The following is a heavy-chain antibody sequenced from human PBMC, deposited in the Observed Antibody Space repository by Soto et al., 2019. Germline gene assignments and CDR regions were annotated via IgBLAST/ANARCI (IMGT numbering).Heavy chain of an antibody. D-gene: IGHD2-15*01. CDR3: ARQRGDCSGGSCSYYYYMDV. Sequence: SETLSLTCTVSGGSISSYYWSWIRQPPGKGLEWIGYIYYSGSTNYNPSLKSRVTISVDTSKNQFSLKLSSVTAADTAVYYCARQRGDCSGGSCSYYYYMDVWGKGTTVTRLL. CDR2: IYYSGST. V-gene: IGHV4-59*08. J-gene: IGHJ6*03. CDR1: GGSISSYY.